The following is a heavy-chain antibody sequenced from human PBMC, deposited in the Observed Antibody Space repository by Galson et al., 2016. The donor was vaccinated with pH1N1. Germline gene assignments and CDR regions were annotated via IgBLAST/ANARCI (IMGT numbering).Heavy chain of an antibody. CDR1: GYTFSNYG. D-gene: IGHD1-26*01. Sequence: SVKVPCKASGYTFSNYGLTWVRQAPGQGLEWMGWISAYDGNTTYAQKLQGRVTMTTDTSTSTAYMELRSLRSDDTAVYYCARVVEWELGHWFDPWGQGTLVTVSS. CDR2: ISAYDGNT. V-gene: IGHV1-18*01. CDR3: ARVVEWELGHWFDP. J-gene: IGHJ5*02.